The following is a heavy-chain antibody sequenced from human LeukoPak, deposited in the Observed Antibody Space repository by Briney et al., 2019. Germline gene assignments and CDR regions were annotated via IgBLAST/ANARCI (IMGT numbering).Heavy chain of an antibody. V-gene: IGHV1-46*01. CDR2: INPSGGST. Sequence: ASVKVSCKASGYTFTSYYMHWVRQAPGQGLEWMGIINPSGGSTSYAQKFQGRVTMTRDMSTSTVCMELSSLRSEGTAVYYCARDADSYGYGGGYWGQGTLVTVSS. CDR1: GYTFTSYY. J-gene: IGHJ4*02. D-gene: IGHD5-18*01. CDR3: ARDADSYGYGGGY.